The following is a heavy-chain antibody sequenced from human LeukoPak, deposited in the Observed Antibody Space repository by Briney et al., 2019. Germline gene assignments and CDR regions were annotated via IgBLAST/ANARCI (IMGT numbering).Heavy chain of an antibody. V-gene: IGHV3-48*04. CDR1: GFTFSSYS. CDR3: AKDYSSSWSFTFDY. Sequence: GGSLRLSCAASGFTFSSYSMNWVRQAPGKGLEWASYISSSSSTIYYADSVKGRFTISRDNAKNSLYLQINSLRAEDMALYYCAKDYSSSWSFTFDYWGQGTLVTVSS. J-gene: IGHJ4*02. CDR2: ISSSSSTI. D-gene: IGHD6-13*01.